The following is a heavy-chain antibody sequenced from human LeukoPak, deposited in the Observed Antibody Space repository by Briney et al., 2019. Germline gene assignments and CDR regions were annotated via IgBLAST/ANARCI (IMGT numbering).Heavy chain of an antibody. J-gene: IGHJ4*02. D-gene: IGHD5-18*01. V-gene: IGHV3-21*01. CDR2: ISSSSSYI. CDR3: AMLYTAMVGFDY. Sequence: GGSLRLSCAASGFTFSSYSMNWVRQAPGKGLEWVSSISSSSSYIYYADSVKGRFTISRDNSKNTLYLQMNSLRAEDTAVYYCAMLYTAMVGFDYWGQGTLVTVSS. CDR1: GFTFSSYS.